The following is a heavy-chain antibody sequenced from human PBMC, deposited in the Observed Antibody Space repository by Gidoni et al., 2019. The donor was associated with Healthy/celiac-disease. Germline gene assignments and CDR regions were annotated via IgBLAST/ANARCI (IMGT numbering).Heavy chain of an antibody. D-gene: IGHD5-18*01. Sequence: EVQLVESGGGLVQPGGSLRLSCSASGFTFSSYAMHWVRQAPGKGLEYVSAISSNGGSTYYADSVKGRFTISRDNSKNTLYLQMSSLRAEDTAVYYCVKDRGGGYSYGYYYYYYGMDVWGQGTTVTVSS. CDR3: VKDRGGGYSYGYYYYYYGMDV. J-gene: IGHJ6*02. CDR1: GFTFSSYA. V-gene: IGHV3-64D*06. CDR2: ISSNGGST.